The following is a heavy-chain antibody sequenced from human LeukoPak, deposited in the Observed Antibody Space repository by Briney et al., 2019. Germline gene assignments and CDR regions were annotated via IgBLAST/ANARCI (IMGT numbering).Heavy chain of an antibody. CDR1: GYTFTSYD. D-gene: IGHD6-6*01. CDR3: ARSLEYSSHDLDY. CDR2: MNPNSGNT. V-gene: IGHV1-8*03. J-gene: IGHJ4*02. Sequence: GASVKVSCKASGYTFTSYDINWVRQATGQGLEWMGWMNPNSGNTGYAQKFLGRVTITRNTSISTAYMELSSLRSEDTAVYYCARSLEYSSHDLDYWGQGTLVTVSS.